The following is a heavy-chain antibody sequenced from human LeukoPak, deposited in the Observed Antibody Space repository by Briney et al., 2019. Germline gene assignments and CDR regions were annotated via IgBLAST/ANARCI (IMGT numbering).Heavy chain of an antibody. Sequence: GGSLRLSCAASGFTFSSYWMSWVRQAPGKGLEWVANIKPDGSEKYYVDSVKGRFTISRDNSKNTLYLQMNSLRAEDTAVYYCARVANITAFGMDVWGQGTTVTVSS. CDR2: IKPDGSEK. D-gene: IGHD3-16*01. CDR3: ARVANITAFGMDV. CDR1: GFTFSSYW. V-gene: IGHV3-7*02. J-gene: IGHJ6*02.